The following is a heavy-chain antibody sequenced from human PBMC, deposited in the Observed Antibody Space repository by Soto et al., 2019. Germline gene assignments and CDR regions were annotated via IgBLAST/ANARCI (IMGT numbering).Heavy chain of an antibody. CDR1: GFTFSSYG. CDR3: AKDLYRPVDGQWLGPHYYYYGMDV. V-gene: IGHV3-30*18. CDR2: ISYDGSNK. J-gene: IGHJ6*02. D-gene: IGHD6-19*01. Sequence: QVQLVESGGGVVQPGRSLKLSCAASGFTFSSYGMHWVRQAPGKGLEWVAVISYDGSNKYYADSVKGRFTISRDNSKNTLYLQMNSLRAEDTAVYYCAKDLYRPVDGQWLGPHYYYYGMDVWGQGTTVTVSS.